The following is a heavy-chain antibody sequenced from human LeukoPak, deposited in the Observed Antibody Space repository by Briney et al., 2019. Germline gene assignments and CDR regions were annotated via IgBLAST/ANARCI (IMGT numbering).Heavy chain of an antibody. V-gene: IGHV3-9*01. D-gene: IGHD6-19*01. J-gene: IGHJ4*02. CDR3: AKGSVAGTADLDY. CDR2: ISWNSGSI. Sequence: PGGSLRLSCAASGFTFDDYAMHWVRQAPGKGLEWVSGISWNSGSIGYADPVKGRFTISRDNAKNSLYLQMNSLRAEDTALYYCAKGSVAGTADLDYWGQGTLVTVSS. CDR1: GFTFDDYA.